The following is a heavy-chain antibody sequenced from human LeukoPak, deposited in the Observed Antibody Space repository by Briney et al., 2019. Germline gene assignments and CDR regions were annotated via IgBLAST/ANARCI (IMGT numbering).Heavy chain of an antibody. CDR3: AKDLDSSGSLMDY. V-gene: IGHV3-30*02. Sequence: PGGSLRLSCAASGFTFSSYGMHWVRQAPGKGLEWVAFIRYDGSNKYYADSVKGRFTISRDNSKNTLYLQMNSLRAEDTAVCYCAKDLDSSGSLMDYWGQGTLVTVSS. D-gene: IGHD3-22*01. CDR2: IRYDGSNK. J-gene: IGHJ4*02. CDR1: GFTFSSYG.